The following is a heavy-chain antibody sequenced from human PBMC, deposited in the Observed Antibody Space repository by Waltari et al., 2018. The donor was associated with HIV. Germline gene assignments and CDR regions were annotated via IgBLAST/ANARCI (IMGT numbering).Heavy chain of an antibody. V-gene: IGHV3-33*06. J-gene: IGHJ3*02. Sequence: QVYLRESGGGVVQPGGSLKLCCAASGFTFSSDGMHWVRQAPGKGLEWVAVIWSDGYNKFYADSVRGRFTFSRDNSKYTLSLQMNSLRAEDTALYYCVKERGPFNGFDIWGQGTMVTVSS. D-gene: IGHD3-16*01. CDR2: IWSDGYNK. CDR3: VKERGPFNGFDI. CDR1: GFTFSSDG.